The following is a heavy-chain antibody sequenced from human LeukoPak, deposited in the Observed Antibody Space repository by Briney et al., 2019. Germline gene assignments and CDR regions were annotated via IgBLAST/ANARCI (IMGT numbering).Heavy chain of an antibody. CDR2: INHSGST. D-gene: IGHD2-2*01. CDR1: GFAFITYA. Sequence: LRLSCAASGFAFITYAMSWIRQPPGKGLEWIGEINHSGSTNYNPSLKSRVTISVDTSKNQFSLKLSSVTAADTAVYYCLGEVVPAAIHMMDVWGQGTTVTVSS. V-gene: IGHV4-34*01. J-gene: IGHJ6*02. CDR3: LGEVVPAAIHMMDV.